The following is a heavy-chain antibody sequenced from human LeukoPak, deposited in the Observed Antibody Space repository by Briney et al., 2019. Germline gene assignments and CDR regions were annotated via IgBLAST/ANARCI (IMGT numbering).Heavy chain of an antibody. CDR1: GYIFSVYY. CDR2: INPNSGGT. Sequence: GASVKVCCKASGYIFSVYYMNWGRQAPGQGTEWMGWINPNSGGTNYAQKFQGRVTMTGDTSSSTASMELSGLRSDDTAVYYGARDLAAGAYVSRGQGTLVTVSS. CDR3: ARDLAAGAYVS. D-gene: IGHD3-10*02. V-gene: IGHV1-2*02. J-gene: IGHJ4*02.